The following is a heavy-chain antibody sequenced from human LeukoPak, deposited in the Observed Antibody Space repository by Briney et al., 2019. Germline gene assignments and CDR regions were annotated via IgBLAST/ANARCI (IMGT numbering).Heavy chain of an antibody. J-gene: IGHJ4*02. CDR3: AKENTVGATDS. CDR1: GFTFNNYA. Sequence: GGSLRLSCIASGFTFNNYAMSWVRQAPGMGLEWGSTIIGSSDITYRPDSYYPDSVKGGFTISRYNYKKTLYLQMSSMTPQDTAVYFCAKENTVGATDSWGQGTLVTVSS. V-gene: IGHV3-23*01. D-gene: IGHD1-26*01. CDR2: IIGSSDIT.